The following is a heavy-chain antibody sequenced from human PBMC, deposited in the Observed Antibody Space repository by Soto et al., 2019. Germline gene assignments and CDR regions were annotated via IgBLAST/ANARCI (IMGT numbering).Heavy chain of an antibody. D-gene: IGHD3-22*01. CDR3: ARAISYYGSSGYYPLAH. V-gene: IGHV3-30-3*01. J-gene: IGHJ4*02. Sequence: PGGSLRLSCAASGFTFSSYAMHWFRQAPGKGLEWVAVISYDGSNKYYADSVKGRFTISRDNSKNTLYLQMNSLRAEDTAVYYCARAISYYGSSGYYPLAHWGQGTLVTVSS. CDR1: GFTFSSYA. CDR2: ISYDGSNK.